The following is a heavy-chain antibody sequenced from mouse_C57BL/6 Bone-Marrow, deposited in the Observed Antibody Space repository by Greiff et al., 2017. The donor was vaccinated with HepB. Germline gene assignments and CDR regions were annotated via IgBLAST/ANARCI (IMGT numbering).Heavy chain of an antibody. CDR3: TTGSSLYYYAMDY. V-gene: IGHV14-4*01. CDR2: IDPENGDT. Sequence: EVQLQQSGAELVRPGASVKLSCTASGFNIKDDYMHWVKQRPEQGLEWIGWIDPENGDTEYASKFQGKATITADTSSNTAYLQLSSLTSEDTAGYYCTTGSSLYYYAMDYWGQGTSVTVSS. D-gene: IGHD1-1*01. J-gene: IGHJ4*01. CDR1: GFNIKDDY.